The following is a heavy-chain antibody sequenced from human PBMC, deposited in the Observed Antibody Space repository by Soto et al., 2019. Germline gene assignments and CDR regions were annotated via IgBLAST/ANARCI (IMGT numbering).Heavy chain of an antibody. CDR1: GFTFSSYW. CDR3: ARGNIVVVVAATSLPDY. V-gene: IGHV3-7*03. CDR2: IKQDGSEK. J-gene: IGHJ4*02. Sequence: PGGSLRLSCAASGFTFSSYWMSWVRQAPGKGLEWVANIKQDGSEKYYVDSVKGRFTISRDNAKNSLYLQMNSLRAEDTAVYYCARGNIVVVVAATSLPDYWGQGTLVTV. D-gene: IGHD2-15*01.